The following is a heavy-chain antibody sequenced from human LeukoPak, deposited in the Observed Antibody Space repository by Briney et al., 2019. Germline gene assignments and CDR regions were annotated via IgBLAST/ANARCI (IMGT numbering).Heavy chain of an antibody. Sequence: GGSLRLSCAASGFTFSSYAMSWVRQAPGKGLEWVSAISGSGGSTYYADSVKGRFTISRDNSENTLYLQMNSLRAEDTAVYYCAKDRDSGYPSTNGYWGQGTLVTVSS. CDR2: ISGSGGST. CDR1: GFTFSSYA. D-gene: IGHD5-12*01. J-gene: IGHJ4*02. CDR3: AKDRDSGYPSTNGY. V-gene: IGHV3-23*01.